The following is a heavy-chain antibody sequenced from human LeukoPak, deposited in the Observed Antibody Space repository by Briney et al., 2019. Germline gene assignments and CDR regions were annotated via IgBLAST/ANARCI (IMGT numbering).Heavy chain of an antibody. V-gene: IGHV1-2*02. CDR1: GYTFTGYY. Sequence: ASVKVSCKASGYTFTGYYIHWVRQAPGQGLEWMGWINPNSGGTNYAQKFQGRVTMTRDTSISTAYVELSRLTSDDTAVYYCARDTGMLRGNYYMDVWGKGTTVTVPS. CDR3: ARDTGMLRGNYYMDV. CDR2: INPNSGGT. D-gene: IGHD3-10*01. J-gene: IGHJ6*03.